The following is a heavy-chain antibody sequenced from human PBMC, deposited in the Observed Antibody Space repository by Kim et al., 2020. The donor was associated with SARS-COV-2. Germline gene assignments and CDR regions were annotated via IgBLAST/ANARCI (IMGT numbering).Heavy chain of an antibody. D-gene: IGHD5-12*01. CDR1: GFTFSSCA. CDR3: AKARDIARYDY. CDR2: ISGSGGST. Sequence: GGSLRLSCAASGFTFSSCAMSWVRQAPGRGLECVSTISGSGGSTDYADSVKGRFTISRDNSKDTLYLQMNSLRAEDTAVYYCAKARDIARYDYWGQGTLV. J-gene: IGHJ4*02. V-gene: IGHV3-23*01.